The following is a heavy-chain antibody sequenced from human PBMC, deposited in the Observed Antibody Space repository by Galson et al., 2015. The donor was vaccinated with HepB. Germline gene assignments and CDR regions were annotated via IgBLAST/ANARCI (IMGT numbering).Heavy chain of an antibody. J-gene: IGHJ4*02. CDR3: ARRIAAAGTEIDR. CDR1: GFTFSSYS. V-gene: IGHV3-21*01. D-gene: IGHD6-13*01. Sequence: SLRLSCAASGFTFSSYSMNWVRQAPGKGLEWVSSISSSSSYIYYADSVKGRFTISRDNAKNSLYLQMNSLRAEDTAVYYCARRIAAAGTEIDRWGQGTLVTVSS. CDR2: ISSSSSYI.